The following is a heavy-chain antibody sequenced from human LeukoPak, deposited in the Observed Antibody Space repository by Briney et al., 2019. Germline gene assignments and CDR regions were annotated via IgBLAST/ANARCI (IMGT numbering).Heavy chain of an antibody. CDR1: GFTFSTFW. J-gene: IGHJ4*02. D-gene: IGHD3-10*01. Sequence: PGGSLRLSCAASGFTFSTFWMRWVRQAPGKGLEWVASISQHGSEQYYVDSVKGRFTISRDNAKNSLYLQMNSLRAEDTAIYYCAKMTMVRSLDYWGQGTLVTVSS. CDR3: AKMTMVRSLDY. CDR2: ISQHGSEQ. V-gene: IGHV3-7*01.